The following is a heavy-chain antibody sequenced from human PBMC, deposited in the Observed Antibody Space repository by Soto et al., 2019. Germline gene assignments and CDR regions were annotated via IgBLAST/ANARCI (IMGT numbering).Heavy chain of an antibody. CDR3: ASGGGLYCSDISCYPYYFDY. J-gene: IGHJ4*02. Sequence: QVQLVASGGGLVKPGGSLRLSCAGSGFTFSDYYMSWIRQVPGKGLEWVSYISSSGIAIYYAGSVKGRFTISRDNAKNSVSLQMNSLRAEDTAVYYCASGGGLYCSDISCYPYYFDYWGQGALVTVSS. CDR2: ISSSGIAI. D-gene: IGHD2-15*01. V-gene: IGHV3-11*01. CDR1: GFTFSDYY.